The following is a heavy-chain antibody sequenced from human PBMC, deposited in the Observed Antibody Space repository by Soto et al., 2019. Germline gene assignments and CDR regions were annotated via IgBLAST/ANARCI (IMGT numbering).Heavy chain of an antibody. J-gene: IGHJ5*02. Sequence: GGSLRLSCAASGFTFSSFVMHWVRQAPGKGLEWVAALSYDGSNKNYADSVKGRFTISRDNSKSTLYLQMNSLRTEDTAVYYCTSHVPFDPWGQGTLVTVSS. CDR2: LSYDGSNK. CDR3: TSHVPFDP. V-gene: IGHV3-30*04. D-gene: IGHD3-16*01. CDR1: GFTFSSFV.